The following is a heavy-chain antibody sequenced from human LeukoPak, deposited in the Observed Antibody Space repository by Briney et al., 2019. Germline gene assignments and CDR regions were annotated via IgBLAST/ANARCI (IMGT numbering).Heavy chain of an antibody. Sequence: TSETLSLTCAVYGGSFSGYYWSWIRQHPGKGLEWIGYIYYSGSTYYNPSLKSRVTISVDTSKNQFSLKLSSVTAADTAVYYCARDGLQPPYAFDIWGQGTMVTVSS. D-gene: IGHD5-18*01. CDR1: GGSFSGYY. J-gene: IGHJ3*02. CDR3: ARDGLQPPYAFDI. CDR2: IYYSGST. V-gene: IGHV4-31*11.